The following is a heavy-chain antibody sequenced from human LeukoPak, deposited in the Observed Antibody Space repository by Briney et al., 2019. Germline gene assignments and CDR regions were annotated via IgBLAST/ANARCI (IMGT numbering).Heavy chain of an antibody. CDR1: GFTFSSYS. D-gene: IGHD2-8*01. J-gene: IGHJ4*02. V-gene: IGHV3-23*01. CDR3: AKDHCTNGVCYMVY. CDR2: ITGSGGST. Sequence: SGGSLRLSCAASGFTFSSYSMNWVRQAPGKGLEWVSVITGSGGSTDYADSVKGRFTISRDNSKNTLYLQMNSLRAEDTAVYYCAKDHCTNGVCYMVYWGQGTLVTVSS.